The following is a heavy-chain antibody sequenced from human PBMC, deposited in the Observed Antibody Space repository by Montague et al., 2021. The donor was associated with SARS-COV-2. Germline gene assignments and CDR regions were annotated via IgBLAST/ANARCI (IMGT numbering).Heavy chain of an antibody. V-gene: IGHV4-4*02. CDR2: IYHSGST. D-gene: IGHD4-17*01. CDR3: AGDTASYGMDV. Sequence: SETLSLTCAVSGGSISSSNWWSWVRQPPGKGLVWIGEIYHSGSTTYNPSLMSRVTISVDKSKNKCSLKLRSVTAADTAVYYCAGDTASYGMDVWGQGTTVTVSS. CDR1: GGSISSSNW. J-gene: IGHJ6*02.